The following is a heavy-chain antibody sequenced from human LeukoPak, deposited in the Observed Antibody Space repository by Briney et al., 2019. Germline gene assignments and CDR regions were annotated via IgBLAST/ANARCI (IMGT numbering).Heavy chain of an antibody. CDR3: VRARGCSNCVLTDGFDS. J-gene: IGHJ3*01. Sequence: ASVKVSCKASGRLFTSYGIAWVRQAPGEGFEWVGWISNFDGDTKVAENLQGRVTLTTDSSTSTAYMVLTNLKFDDTAVYYCVRARGCSNCVLTDGFDSWGQGTKVTVSS. D-gene: IGHD6-13*01. V-gene: IGHV1-18*01. CDR1: GRLFTSYG. CDR2: ISNFDGDT.